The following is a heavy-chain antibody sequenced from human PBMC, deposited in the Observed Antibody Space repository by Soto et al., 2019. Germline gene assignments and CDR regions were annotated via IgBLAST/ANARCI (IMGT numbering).Heavy chain of an antibody. V-gene: IGHV3-30-3*01. Sequence: QVQLVESGGGVVQPGRSLRLSCAASGFTFSSYAMHWVRQAPGKGLEWVAVISYDGSNKYYADSVKGRFTISRDNSKNTLYLQMNSLRAEDTAVYYCARAPRYDSSGYYPGAFDIWGQGTMVTVSS. CDR3: ARAPRYDSSGYYPGAFDI. CDR1: GFTFSSYA. CDR2: ISYDGSNK. D-gene: IGHD3-22*01. J-gene: IGHJ3*02.